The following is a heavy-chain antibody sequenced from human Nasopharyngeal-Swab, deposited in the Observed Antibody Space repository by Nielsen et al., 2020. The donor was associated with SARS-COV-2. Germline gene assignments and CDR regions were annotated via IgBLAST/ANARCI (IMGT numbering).Heavy chain of an antibody. CDR3: ARRLPSTIFGVVIISNYFDY. J-gene: IGHJ4*02. D-gene: IGHD3-3*01. CDR1: GGSISSSSYY. Sequence: SETLSLTCTVSGGSISSSSYYWGWIRQPPGKGLEWIGSIYYSGSTYYNPSLKSRVTISVDTSKNQFSLKLSSVTAADTAVYYCARRLPSTIFGVVIISNYFDYWGQGTLVTVSS. V-gene: IGHV4-39*01. CDR2: IYYSGST.